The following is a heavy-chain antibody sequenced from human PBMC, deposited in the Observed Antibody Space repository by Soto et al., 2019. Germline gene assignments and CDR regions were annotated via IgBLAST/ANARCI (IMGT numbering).Heavy chain of an antibody. D-gene: IGHD2-15*01. Sequence: QVQLVQSGAEVKKPGSSVKVSCKASGGTFSSYAISWVRQAPGQGLEWMGGIIPIFGTANYAQKFQGRVTIAADDSTCTAYMELSSLSSEDTSVYYCVSAVPSRIGYYYYGMDVWGHGNTVTV. CDR1: GGTFSSYA. CDR3: VSAVPSRIGYYYYGMDV. CDR2: IIPIFGTA. J-gene: IGHJ6*02. V-gene: IGHV1-69*12.